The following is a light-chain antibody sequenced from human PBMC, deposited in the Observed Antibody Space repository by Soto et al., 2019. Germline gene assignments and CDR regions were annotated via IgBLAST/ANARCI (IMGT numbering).Light chain of an antibody. CDR3: QQYSGTPYT. CDR1: QSVLYSSNNKNY. V-gene: IGKV4-1*01. J-gene: IGKJ2*01. Sequence: DIVMTQSPDSLAVSLGERATINCKSSQSVLYSSNNKNYLAWYQQKPGQPPKLLIYWASTREFVVPDRFSGSGSGTDFTLTSSSLQAEDVAVYYCQQYSGTPYTFGQGTKLEIK. CDR2: WAS.